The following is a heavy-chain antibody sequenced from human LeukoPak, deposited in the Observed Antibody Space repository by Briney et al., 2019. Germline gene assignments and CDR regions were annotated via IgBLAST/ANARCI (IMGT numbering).Heavy chain of an antibody. CDR3: ARGARFSYCGGDCYGGFDY. D-gene: IGHD2-21*02. V-gene: IGHV1-46*01. Sequence: GASVKVSCKASGYTFTSYYMHWVRQAPGQGLEWMGIINPSGGSTSYAQKFQGRVTMTRDTSTSTVYMELSSLRSEDTAVYYCARGARFSYCGGDCYGGFDYWGQGTLVTVSS. CDR1: GYTFTSYY. CDR2: INPSGGST. J-gene: IGHJ4*02.